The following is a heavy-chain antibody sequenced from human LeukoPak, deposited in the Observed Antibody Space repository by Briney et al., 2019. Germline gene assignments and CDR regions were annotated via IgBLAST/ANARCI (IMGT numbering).Heavy chain of an antibody. D-gene: IGHD3-10*01. J-gene: IGHJ5*02. Sequence: PSETMSLTCTVSGGSISSISYYWGWIRQPPGKGLEWIGSIYYSETTYYNPSLKSRVPISLDTPMNQFSLKLSSVTAADTAVYYCARERYYGSGSFPNWFDPWGQGTLVTVSS. CDR3: ARERYYGSGSFPNWFDP. V-gene: IGHV4-39*07. CDR2: IYYSETT. CDR1: GGSISSISYY.